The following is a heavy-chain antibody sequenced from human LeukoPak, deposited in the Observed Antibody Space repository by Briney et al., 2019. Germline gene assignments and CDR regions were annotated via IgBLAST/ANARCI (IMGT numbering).Heavy chain of an antibody. CDR1: GFTFSSYW. CDR2: IEEDGSDK. CDR3: ARDRNWVTDY. D-gene: IGHD7-27*01. J-gene: IGHJ4*02. V-gene: IGHV3-7*03. Sequence: PGGSLRLSCAASGFTFSSYWMSWVRQAPGKGLEWVANIEEDGSDKYYVDSMKGRFTVSRDNAKSSVYLQMNSLRAEDTAVYYCARDRNWVTDYWGQGTLVLVSS.